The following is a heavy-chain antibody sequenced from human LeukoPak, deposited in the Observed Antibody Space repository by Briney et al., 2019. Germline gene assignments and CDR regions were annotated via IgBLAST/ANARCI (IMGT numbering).Heavy chain of an antibody. CDR3: AKVRYCSGVNCYPDDN. J-gene: IGHJ4*02. CDR1: GFTFSDYS. Sequence: GGSLRLSCAASGFTFSDYSMHWVHQAPGKGLNWVAFIRYDGNNKYYADSVKGRFTISRDNSKNMLYLEMNSLSTEDTAVYYCAKVRYCSGVNCYPDDNWGQGTLVTVSS. V-gene: IGHV3-30*02. D-gene: IGHD2-15*01. CDR2: IRYDGNNK.